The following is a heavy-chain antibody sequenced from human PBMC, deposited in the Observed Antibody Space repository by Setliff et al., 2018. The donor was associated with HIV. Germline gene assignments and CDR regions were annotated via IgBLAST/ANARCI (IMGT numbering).Heavy chain of an antibody. CDR3: ARRGIVVVPAGAFDI. V-gene: IGHV5-51*01. D-gene: IGHD2-2*01. Sequence: GESLKISCKGSGYSFTSYWIGWVRQMPGKGLEWMGIIHPADSNTRYSPSFQGQVTISVDKSISTAYVQWSSLKASDTAMYYCARRGIVVVPAGAFDIWGQGAMVTVSS. CDR1: GYSFTSYW. J-gene: IGHJ3*02. CDR2: IHPADSNT.